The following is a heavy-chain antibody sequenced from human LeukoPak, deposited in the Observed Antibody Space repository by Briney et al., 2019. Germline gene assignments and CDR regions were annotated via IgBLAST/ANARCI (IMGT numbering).Heavy chain of an antibody. D-gene: IGHD3-10*01. CDR3: ARVISVRDMDV. J-gene: IGHJ6*02. V-gene: IGHV7-4-1*02. Sequence: ASVKVSCKASGGIFSNCLITWVRQAPGQGLEWMGWINTNTGNPTYAQGFTGRFVFSLDTSVSTAYLQISSLKAEDTAVYYCARVISVRDMDVWGQGTTVTVSS. CDR2: INTNTGNP. CDR1: GGIFSNCL.